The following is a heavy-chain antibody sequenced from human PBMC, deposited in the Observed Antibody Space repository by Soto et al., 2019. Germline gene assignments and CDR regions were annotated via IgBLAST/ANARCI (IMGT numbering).Heavy chain of an antibody. CDR3: ARSAYYDILTGYYNVMGY. CDR1: GYTFTSYG. CDR2: TSAYNGNT. D-gene: IGHD3-9*01. V-gene: IGHV1-18*01. Sequence: ASVKVSCKASGYTFTSYGISWVRQAPGQGLEWMGWTSAYNGNTNYAQKLQGRVTMTTDTSTSTACMELRSLRSDDTAVYYCARSAYYDILTGYYNVMGYWGQGTLVTVSS. J-gene: IGHJ4*02.